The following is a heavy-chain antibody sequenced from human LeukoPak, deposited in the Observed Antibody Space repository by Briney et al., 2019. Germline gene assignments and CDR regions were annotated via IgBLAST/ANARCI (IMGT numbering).Heavy chain of an antibody. D-gene: IGHD5-24*01. CDR1: GFTFDDYW. CDR2: ISGSGRTI. J-gene: IGHJ6*04. CDR3: AKHQMDRLDV. Sequence: GGSLRLSCAASGFTFDDYWMTWVRQAPGKGLEWVSYISGSGRTIYYADSVKGRFTISRDNAKNSLYLQMDSLRAEDTAVYYCAKHQMDRLDVWGKGTTVSISS. V-gene: IGHV3-11*01.